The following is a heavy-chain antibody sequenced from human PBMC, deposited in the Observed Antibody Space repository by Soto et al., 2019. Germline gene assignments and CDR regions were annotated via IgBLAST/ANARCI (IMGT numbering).Heavy chain of an antibody. J-gene: IGHJ6*03. V-gene: IGHV3-23*01. Sequence: PGGSLRLSCAASGFTFSSYAMSWVRQAPGKGLEWVSVISGSGDSTNYADSVKDRFTISRDNSKNSLYLQMNSLRVDDTAVYFCVKSSTWAHYYYMDVWGQGTTVTVSS. CDR2: ISGSGDST. D-gene: IGHD2-2*01. CDR1: GFTFSSYA. CDR3: VKSSTWAHYYYMDV.